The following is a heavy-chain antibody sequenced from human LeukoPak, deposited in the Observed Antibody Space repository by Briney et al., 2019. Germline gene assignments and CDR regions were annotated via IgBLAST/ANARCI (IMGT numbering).Heavy chain of an antibody. CDR1: GESFSDYY. CDR3: ARRRDWNDVPDP. Sequence: PSETLSLTCAVYGESFSDYYWSWIRQPPEKGLEWIGQISHDGNTNYNPSLKSRVTLSTDTSKNQFSLRLTSVTTADTAIYYCARRRDWNDVPDPWGQGTPATVSS. D-gene: IGHD1-1*01. J-gene: IGHJ5*02. CDR2: ISHDGNT. V-gene: IGHV4-34*01.